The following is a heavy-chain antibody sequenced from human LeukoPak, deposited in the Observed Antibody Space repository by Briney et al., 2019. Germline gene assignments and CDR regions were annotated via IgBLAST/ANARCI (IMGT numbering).Heavy chain of an antibody. CDR1: GGSMCSGGYS. CDR2: IYHRGIT. V-gene: IGHV4-30-2*01. J-gene: IGHJ5*02. Sequence: SEPLSLTCGVSGGSMCSGGYSGRWVRQPAGGGLGWIGYIYHRGITYYHPARKSQVTISVDRSKSQCSLKLSSVTAAHTAVYYCARGGSTSSKRRCFDWLGSREATNWFDPWGQGTLVTVSS. D-gene: IGHD3-9*01. CDR3: ARGGSTSSKRRCFDWLGSREATNWFDP.